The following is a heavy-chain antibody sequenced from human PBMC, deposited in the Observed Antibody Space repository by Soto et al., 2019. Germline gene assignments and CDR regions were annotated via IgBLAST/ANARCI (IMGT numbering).Heavy chain of an antibody. V-gene: IGHV3-21*06. CDR1: GFTYTRYS. CDR3: ARESEDLTSNFDY. CDR2: ISSTTNYI. J-gene: IGHJ4*02. Sequence: GGSLRLSCAASGFTYTRYSMNWVRQAPGKGLEWVSSISSTTNYIYYGDSMKGRFTISRDNAKNSLYLEMNSLRAEDTAVHYCARESEDLTSNFDYWGQGTLVTVSS.